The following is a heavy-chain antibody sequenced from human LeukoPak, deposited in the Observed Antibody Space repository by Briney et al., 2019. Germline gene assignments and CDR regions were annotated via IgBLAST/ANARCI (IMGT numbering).Heavy chain of an antibody. D-gene: IGHD5-24*01. CDR2: IYYSGST. CDR3: VRDDGYNWAY. Sequence: SETLSLTCTVSGGSISSYYWSWIRQPPGKGLEWIGYIYYSGSTNYNPSLKSRVTISVDTSKNQFSLKLNSVTAADTAVYYCVRDDGYNWAYWGQGTLVTVSS. J-gene: IGHJ4*02. V-gene: IGHV4-59*12. CDR1: GGSISSYY.